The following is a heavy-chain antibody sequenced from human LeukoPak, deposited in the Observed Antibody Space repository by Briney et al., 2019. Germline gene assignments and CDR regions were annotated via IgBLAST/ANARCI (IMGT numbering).Heavy chain of an antibody. J-gene: IGHJ4*02. V-gene: IGHV3-21*01. CDR1: GFTFSSYS. Sequence: GGSLRLSCAASGFTFSSYSMNWVRQAPGKGLEWVSSISSSSYIYYADSVKGRFTISRDNAKNSLYLQMNSLRAEDTAVYYCAKVITPPGHYFDYWGQGTLVTVSS. CDR3: AKVITPPGHYFDY. CDR2: ISSSSYI. D-gene: IGHD1-14*01.